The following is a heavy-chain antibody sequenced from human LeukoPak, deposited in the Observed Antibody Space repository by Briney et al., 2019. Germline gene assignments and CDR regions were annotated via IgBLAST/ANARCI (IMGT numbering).Heavy chain of an antibody. CDR2: ISSSSSTI. CDR1: GFTFSSYE. D-gene: IGHD6-13*01. CDR3: ARSETPSIAAATFDY. Sequence: GGSLRLSCAASGFTFSSYEMNWVRQAPGKGLEWVSYISSSSSTIYYADSVKGRFTISRDNAKNSLYLQMNSLRAEDTAVYYCARSETPSIAAATFDYWGQGTLVTVSS. V-gene: IGHV3-48*01. J-gene: IGHJ4*02.